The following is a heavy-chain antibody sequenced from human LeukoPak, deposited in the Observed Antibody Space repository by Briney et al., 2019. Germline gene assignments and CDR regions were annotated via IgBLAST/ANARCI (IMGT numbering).Heavy chain of an antibody. CDR3: ARYDSTDSGGYFDY. CDR1: GGSISSYY. V-gene: IGHV4-59*01. Sequence: SETLSLSSTVSGGSISSYYGSWIRQPPGKGLEWIGLISYSGNTNYNSTLKSRVTISLDTSKKQSSLRLRSVTAADTALYYCARYDSTDSGGYFDYWGQGILVTVSS. D-gene: IGHD2-15*01. CDR2: ISYSGNT. J-gene: IGHJ4*02.